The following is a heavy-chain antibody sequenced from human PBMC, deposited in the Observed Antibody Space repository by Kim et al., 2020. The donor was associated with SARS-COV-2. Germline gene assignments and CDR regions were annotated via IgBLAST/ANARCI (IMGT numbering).Heavy chain of an antibody. CDR1: GYTFTSYA. J-gene: IGHJ5*02. D-gene: IGHD3-9*01. Sequence: ASVKVSCKASGYTFTSYAMNWVRQAPGQGLEWMGWINTNTGNPTYAQGFTGRFVFSLDTSVSTAYLQISSLKAEDTAVYYCARDLYYDILTGYLGWFDPWGQGTLVTVSS. CDR3: ARDLYYDILTGYLGWFDP. CDR2: INTNTGNP. V-gene: IGHV7-4-1*02.